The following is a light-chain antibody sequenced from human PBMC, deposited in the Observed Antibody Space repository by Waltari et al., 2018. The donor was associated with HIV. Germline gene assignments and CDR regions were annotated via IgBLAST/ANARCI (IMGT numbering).Light chain of an antibody. Sequence: EIVLTQSPGTLSLSPGERATLSCRSSQSFIISYLAWYQQKPGQAPRLLIYGASSRATGIPDRFSGSGSGTDFTLTISRLEPEDFAVYYCQQYGSSPRSFGQGTKLEIK. V-gene: IGKV3-20*01. CDR3: QQYGSSPRS. CDR1: QSFIISY. J-gene: IGKJ2*03. CDR2: GAS.